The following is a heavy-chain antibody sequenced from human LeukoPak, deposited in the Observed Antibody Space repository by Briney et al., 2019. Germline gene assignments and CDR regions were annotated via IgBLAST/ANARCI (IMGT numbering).Heavy chain of an antibody. CDR2: INPHSGAT. Sequence: ASVKVSCKASGYTFTSYDINWVRQATGQGLEWMGWINPHSGATNYAQKFQGRVTMTRDTSLTTAYMELSRLKSDDTAVYYCARVLRRSSSFCYLDYWGQGTLVTVSS. J-gene: IGHJ4*02. CDR3: ARVLRRSSSFCYLDY. CDR1: GYTFTSYD. V-gene: IGHV1-2*02. D-gene: IGHD2-2*01.